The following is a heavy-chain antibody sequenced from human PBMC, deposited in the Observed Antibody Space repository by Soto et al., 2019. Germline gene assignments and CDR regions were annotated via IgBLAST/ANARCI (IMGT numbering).Heavy chain of an antibody. Sequence: GGSLRLSCAASGFTFSSYAMSWVRQAPGKGLEWGSAISGSGGSTYYADSAECRFTISRETSKNTLYHQMNSLRAEYTAVYYCAKDQVYLACSGSYYDYWGQGTLVTVSS. CDR2: ISGSGGST. CDR3: AKDQVYLACSGSYYDY. CDR1: GFTFSSYA. J-gene: IGHJ4*02. V-gene: IGHV3-23*01. D-gene: IGHD3-10*02.